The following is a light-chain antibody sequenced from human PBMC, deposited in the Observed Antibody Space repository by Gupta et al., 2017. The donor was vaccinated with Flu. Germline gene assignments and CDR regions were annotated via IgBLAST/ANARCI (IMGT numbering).Light chain of an antibody. Sequence: GQTARCTCFGDELPKKYVDWYQQQSGQSPILVIYEDNKRPSGIPERVSGSTSGTMATLTITGAQADDEGDYYCYSTDRSGDAWVFGGGTKLTV. V-gene: IGLV3-10*01. J-gene: IGLJ3*02. CDR3: YSTDRSGDAWV. CDR2: EDN. CDR1: ELPKKY.